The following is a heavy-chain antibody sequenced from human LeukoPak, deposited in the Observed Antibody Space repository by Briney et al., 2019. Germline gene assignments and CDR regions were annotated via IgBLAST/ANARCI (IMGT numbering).Heavy chain of an antibody. CDR2: NYYSGST. V-gene: IGHV4-39*01. CDR3: AKQQEHFDY. J-gene: IGHJ4*02. CDR1: GGSISSSSYY. Sequence: SETLSLTCTVSGGSISSSSYYWGWIRQPPGKGLEWIGSNYYSGSTYYNPSLKSRVTISVDTSKNQFSLKLSSVTAADTAVYYCAKQQEHFDYWGQGTLVTVSS.